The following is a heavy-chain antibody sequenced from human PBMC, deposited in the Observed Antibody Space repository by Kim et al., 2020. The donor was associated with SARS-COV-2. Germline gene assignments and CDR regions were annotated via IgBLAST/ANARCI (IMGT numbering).Heavy chain of an antibody. Sequence: GGSLRLSCAASGFTFSSHVMNWVRQAPGKGLEWVAHISNEGSTQKYTDSVKGRFTVSRDNSKNTLFLQMNSLRPEDTAVYYCARNLVGDTDLGPWAQGNLVTVSS. V-gene: IGHV3-30*03. J-gene: IGHJ5*02. D-gene: IGHD1-26*01. CDR1: GFTFSSHV. CDR2: ISNEGSTQ. CDR3: ARNLVGDTDLGP.